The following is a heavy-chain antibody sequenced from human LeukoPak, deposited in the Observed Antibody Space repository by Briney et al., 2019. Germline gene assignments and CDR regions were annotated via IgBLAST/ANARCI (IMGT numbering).Heavy chain of an antibody. D-gene: IGHD3/OR15-3a*01. J-gene: IGHJ6*03. V-gene: IGHV3-30*02. Sequence: GGSLRLSCVPSGFTFSSYGMHWVRPAPGKGLEWVAFIGYAGSNKYYGDSVKGRFTISRANSKNTLYLQMNSLTAEDTAVYYCAKDWLSVPWTGYPKSVYYMDVWGKGTTVTVSS. CDR1: GFTFSSYG. CDR2: IGYAGSNK. CDR3: AKDWLSVPWTGYPKSVYYMDV.